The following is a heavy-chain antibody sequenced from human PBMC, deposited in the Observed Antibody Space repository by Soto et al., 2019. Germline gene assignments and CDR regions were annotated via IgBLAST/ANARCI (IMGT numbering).Heavy chain of an antibody. CDR1: GGSIISYY. D-gene: IGHD3-3*02. CDR2: IYYSGST. CDR3: ARDSIAFHWFDP. J-gene: IGHJ5*02. Sequence: SETLSLTCTFAGGSIISYYWSCIRQPPGKGLEWIGYIYYSGSTNYNPSLKSRVTISVDTSKNQFSLKLSSVTAADTAVYYCARDSIAFHWFDPWGQGTLVTVSS. V-gene: IGHV4-59*01.